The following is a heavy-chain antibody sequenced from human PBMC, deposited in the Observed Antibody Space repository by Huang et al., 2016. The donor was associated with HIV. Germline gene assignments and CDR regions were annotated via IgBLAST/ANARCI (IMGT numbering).Heavy chain of an antibody. CDR2: IKSKTDGGTT. J-gene: IGHJ6*02. D-gene: IGHD2-2*01. V-gene: IGHV3-15*01. CDR3: SSGSTSSPDYYYYYGMEV. Sequence: EVQLVESGGGLVKPGGSLRRSCAASGFTFSHAWMSWVRQGTGKGLEWVVRIKSKTDGGTTDYAAPVKGRFTISRDDSKKTLYLKMNSLKSEDTAVYYCSSGSTSSPDYYYYYGMEVWGQGTTVTVSS. CDR1: GFTFSHAW.